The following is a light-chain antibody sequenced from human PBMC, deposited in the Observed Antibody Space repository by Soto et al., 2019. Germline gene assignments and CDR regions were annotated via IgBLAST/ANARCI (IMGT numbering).Light chain of an antibody. CDR3: QQRSNWPPIT. J-gene: IGKJ5*01. CDR2: DAS. CDR1: QSVSSN. Sequence: EIVMTQSPATLSVSPGERATLSCRASQSVSSNLAWYQHKPGQAPRLLIYDASNRATGIPARFSGSGSGTDFTLTISSLEPEDFAVYYCQQRSNWPPITFGQGTRLEI. V-gene: IGKV3-11*01.